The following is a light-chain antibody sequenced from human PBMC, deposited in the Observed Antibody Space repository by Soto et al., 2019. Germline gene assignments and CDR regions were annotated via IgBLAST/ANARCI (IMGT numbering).Light chain of an antibody. J-gene: IGKJ1*01. V-gene: IGKV1-5*03. CDR3: QQYHRYPIT. Sequence: DIQMTQFPSTLSASVGDRVTITCRASQSINSWLAWYLQKPGKAPRLLIHEASSLQSGVPSRFSGSGSETEFTLTLSGLQPDDFATYYCQQYHRYPITFGQGTKVEVK. CDR2: EAS. CDR1: QSINSW.